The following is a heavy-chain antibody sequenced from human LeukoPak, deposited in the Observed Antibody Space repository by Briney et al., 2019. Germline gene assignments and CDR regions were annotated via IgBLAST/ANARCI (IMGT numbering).Heavy chain of an antibody. D-gene: IGHD6-13*01. CDR3: ARDRSSAPPAGY. V-gene: IGHV3-21*01. CDR2: ISSSGTHI. CDR1: GSTFSSYT. Sequence: GGSLRLSCVASGSTFSSYTMNWVRQGPGKGLEWVSSISSSGTHIYYADSVKGRFTISRDNTMNSLYLQMNSLRAEDTAVYCCARDRSSAPPAGYWGQGTLVTVSS. J-gene: IGHJ4*02.